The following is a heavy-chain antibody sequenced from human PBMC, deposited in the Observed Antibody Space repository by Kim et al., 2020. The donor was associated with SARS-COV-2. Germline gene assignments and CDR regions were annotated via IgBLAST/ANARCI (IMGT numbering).Heavy chain of an antibody. Sequence: GGSLRLSCAASGFTFSSYSMNWVRQAPGKGLEWVSSISSSSSYIYYADSVKGRFTISRDNAKNSLYLQMNSLRAEDTAVYYCARDYYGSGSPPGMYGMDVWGQGTTVTVSS. J-gene: IGHJ6*02. CDR1: GFTFSSYS. CDR3: ARDYYGSGSPPGMYGMDV. CDR2: ISSSSSYI. D-gene: IGHD3-10*01. V-gene: IGHV3-21*01.